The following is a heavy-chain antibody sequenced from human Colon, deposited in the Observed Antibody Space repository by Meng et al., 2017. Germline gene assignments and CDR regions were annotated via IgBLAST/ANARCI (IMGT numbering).Heavy chain of an antibody. J-gene: IGHJ4*02. CDR1: GYTFTHHG. Sequence: QVQEVQFGAEVKKPGASVRVSCKASGYTFTHHGISWIRQAPGQGLEWMGWISCYNGDTNYAQKLQGRVTMTTDTSTNTAYMDLRGLRSDDTAVYYCARDPSNTSGRYAYFDYWGQGTLVTVSS. V-gene: IGHV1-18*01. D-gene: IGHD6-19*01. CDR2: ISCYNGDT. CDR3: ARDPSNTSGRYAYFDY.